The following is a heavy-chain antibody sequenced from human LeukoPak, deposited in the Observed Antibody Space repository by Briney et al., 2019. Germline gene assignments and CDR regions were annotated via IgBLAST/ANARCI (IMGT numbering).Heavy chain of an antibody. D-gene: IGHD5-18*01. CDR1: GYTFTSYD. V-gene: IGHV1-8*01. CDR2: MNPNSGNT. J-gene: IGHJ4*02. Sequence: ASVKVSCKASGYTFTSYDINWVRQATGQGLEWMGWMNPNSGNTGYAQKFQGRATMTRNTSISTAYMELSSLRSEDTAVYYCAKGYSYGYGGDYWGQGTLVTVSS. CDR3: AKGYSYGYGGDY.